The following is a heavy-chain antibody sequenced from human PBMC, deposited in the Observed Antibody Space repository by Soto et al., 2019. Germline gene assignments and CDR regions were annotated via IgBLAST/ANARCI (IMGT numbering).Heavy chain of an antibody. CDR3: AKDRHAFDI. V-gene: IGHV3-23*01. CDR1: GFTVSSNY. J-gene: IGHJ3*02. Sequence: GGSLRLSCAASGFTVSSNYMSWVRQAPGKGLEWVSAISGSGGSTYYADSVKGRFTISRDNSKNTLYLQMNSLRAEDTAVYYCAKDRHAFDIWGQGTMVTVSS. CDR2: ISGSGGST.